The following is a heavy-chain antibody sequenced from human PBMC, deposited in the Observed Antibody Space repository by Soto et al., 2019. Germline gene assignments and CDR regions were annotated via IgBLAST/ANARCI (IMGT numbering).Heavy chain of an antibody. CDR3: TRDRPRELLCDC. D-gene: IGHD1-7*01. J-gene: IGHJ4*02. Sequence: EVQLVESGGGLVQPGGSLRLSCAASGFTLSTYSMNWVRQAPGKGLEWVSYISSSSSTIYYADSVKCRFTISRDNAKNSLFLQMNSLRDEDTAVYYCTRDRPRELLCDCWGQGTLVTVSS. CDR2: ISSSSSTI. CDR1: GFTLSTYS. V-gene: IGHV3-48*02.